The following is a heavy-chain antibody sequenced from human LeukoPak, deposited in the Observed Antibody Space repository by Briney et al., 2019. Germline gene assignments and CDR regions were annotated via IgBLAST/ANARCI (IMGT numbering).Heavy chain of an antibody. CDR2: ISSGSTI. J-gene: IGHJ4*02. V-gene: IGHV3-48*03. CDR3: ARESIAVAGAPFDY. Sequence: GGSLRLSCAATGFTFSSYEMNWVRQAPGKGLEWVSYISSGSTIYDADSVKGRFTISRDNAKNSLYLQMNSLRAEDTAVYYCARESIAVAGAPFDYWGQGTLVTVSS. D-gene: IGHD6-19*01. CDR1: GFTFSSYE.